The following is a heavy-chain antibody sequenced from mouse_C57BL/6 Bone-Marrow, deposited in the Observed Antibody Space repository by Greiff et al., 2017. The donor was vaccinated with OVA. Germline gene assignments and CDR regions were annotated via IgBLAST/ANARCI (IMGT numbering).Heavy chain of an antibody. D-gene: IGHD2-3*01. Sequence: QVQLQQPGAELVRPGSSVKLSCKASGYTFTSYWMDWVKQRPGQGLEWIGNIYPSDSETHYNQKFKDKATLTVDKSSSTAYMQLSSLTSEDSAVYYCARDGYCWYFDVWGTGTTVTVSS. CDR3: ARDGYCWYFDV. V-gene: IGHV1-61*01. J-gene: IGHJ1*03. CDR1: GYTFTSYW. CDR2: IYPSDSET.